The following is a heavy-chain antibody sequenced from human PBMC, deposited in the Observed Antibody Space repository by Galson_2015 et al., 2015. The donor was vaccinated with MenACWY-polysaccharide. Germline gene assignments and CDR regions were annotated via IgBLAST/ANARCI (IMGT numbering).Heavy chain of an antibody. J-gene: IGHJ4*02. Sequence: SVKVSCKASGYTFTSYEINWVRQAPGQGLEWMGWMNPNSGNIGYAQKFLGKFTMTRDTSIGTAYMELNDLRPEHTAVYYCARDGYKASDYWGQGTLVTVSS. CDR3: ARDGYKASDY. CDR1: GYTFTSYE. CDR2: MNPNSGNI. D-gene: IGHD5-18*01. V-gene: IGHV1-8*01.